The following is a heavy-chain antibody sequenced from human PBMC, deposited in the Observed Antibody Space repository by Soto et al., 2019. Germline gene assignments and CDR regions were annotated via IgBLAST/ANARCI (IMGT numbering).Heavy chain of an antibody. CDR3: SRAYYSSGWYLGAFDI. CDR1: GGTFSSYA. J-gene: IGHJ3*02. CDR2: IIPIFGTA. V-gene: IGHV1-69*13. D-gene: IGHD6-19*01. Sequence: SVKVSCKASGGTFSSYAISWVRQAPGQGLERMGGIIPIFGTANYAQKFQGRVMFTVDESISTAYMELSSLRSEDTVVFFCSRAYYSSGWYLGAFDIWGQGTMVT.